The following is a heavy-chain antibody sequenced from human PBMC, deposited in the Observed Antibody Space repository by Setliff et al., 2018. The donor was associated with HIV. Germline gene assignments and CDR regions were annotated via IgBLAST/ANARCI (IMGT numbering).Heavy chain of an antibody. CDR2: ISHSGFTI. J-gene: IGHJ4*02. D-gene: IGHD6-6*01. V-gene: IGHV3-48*03. CDR3: ARDLHILYSNSGGGFDY. CDR1: GFTFRHYA. Sequence: LRLSCEASGFTFRHYAMHWVRQAPGKGLEWVSYISHSGFTIYYADSVKGRFTISRDNAKNSLYLQMNSLRVEDTAVYYCARDLHILYSNSGGGFDYWGQGTLVTVSS.